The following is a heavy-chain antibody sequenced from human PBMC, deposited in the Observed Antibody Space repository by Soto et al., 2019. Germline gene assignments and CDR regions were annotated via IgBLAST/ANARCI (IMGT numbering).Heavy chain of an antibody. D-gene: IGHD5-12*01. J-gene: IGHJ3*02. V-gene: IGHV1-18*04. Sequence: QAQLVQSGAEVKKSGASVRVSCKASGYTLTNYCVTWVRQAPGQGLKWLGRVTPYKADTNSAQNLQGRVTMATDTSTNTAYLELRSLRSDDTAVYFCATDGPSNSGNLYAFDIWGQGTMVTVSA. CDR1: GYTLTNYC. CDR2: VTPYKADT. CDR3: ATDGPSNSGNLYAFDI.